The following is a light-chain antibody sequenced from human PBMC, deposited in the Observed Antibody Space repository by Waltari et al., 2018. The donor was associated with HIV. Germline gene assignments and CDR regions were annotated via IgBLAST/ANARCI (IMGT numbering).Light chain of an antibody. CDR1: TSDVGAYNY. Sequence: QSALTQPASVSGSPGQSITISCTGTTSDVGAYNYVSWYQQHPGKAHKLMIYKVSNRPSGVSYRFSGSKSDNTASLTISGLQAEDEADYYCSSYTSSSTYVFGTGTKVTVL. CDR3: SSYTSSSTYV. J-gene: IGLJ1*01. V-gene: IGLV2-14*01. CDR2: KVS.